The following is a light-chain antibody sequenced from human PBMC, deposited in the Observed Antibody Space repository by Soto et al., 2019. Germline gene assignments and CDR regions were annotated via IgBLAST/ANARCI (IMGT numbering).Light chain of an antibody. Sequence: QSVLTQPASVSASPGQSITMSCTGTSSDVGRYNLVSWYQQHPGKAPKLMIYEGSKRPSGVSNRFSGSKSGNTASLTISGLQAEDEADYYCCSYAGISTFSYVFGTGTKVTVL. CDR1: SSDVGRYNL. J-gene: IGLJ1*01. CDR3: CSYAGISTFSYV. CDR2: EGS. V-gene: IGLV2-23*03.